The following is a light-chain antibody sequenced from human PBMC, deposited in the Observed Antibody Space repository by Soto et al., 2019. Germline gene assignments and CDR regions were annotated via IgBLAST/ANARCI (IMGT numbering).Light chain of an antibody. CDR3: QQYGSSPRT. CDR2: ATS. Sequence: EIVLTQSPGTLSLSPGERATLSCRASQSVSSSYLAWYQRKPGQAPRLLIYATSSRATGIPDRFSGSGSGTDFTLTISRQEPEDIAVYYCQQYGSSPRTFGPGTKVDIK. V-gene: IGKV3-20*01. CDR1: QSVSSSY. J-gene: IGKJ3*01.